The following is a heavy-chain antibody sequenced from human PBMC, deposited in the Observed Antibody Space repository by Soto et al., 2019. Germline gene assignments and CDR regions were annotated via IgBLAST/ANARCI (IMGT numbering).Heavy chain of an antibody. J-gene: IGHJ3*01. CDR2: ISGSGGGT. D-gene: IGHD3-22*01. CDR1: GFTFSNYA. V-gene: IGHV3-23*01. Sequence: GGSLRLSCAASGFTFSNYAMSWVRQAPGKGLEWVSSISGSGGGTFYADSVKGRFTISRDNSKNTLYLQMNSLRAEDTAVYYCAKYYYYYSNCYRATRRDLFDFSGQGTM. CDR3: AKYYYYYSNCYRATRRDLFDF.